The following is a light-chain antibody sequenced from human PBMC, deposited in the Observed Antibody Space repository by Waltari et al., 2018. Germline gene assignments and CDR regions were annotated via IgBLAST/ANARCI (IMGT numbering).Light chain of an antibody. CDR2: EAT. J-gene: IGKJ3*01. CDR1: QSIGSW. CDR3: QRYNSYPIT. V-gene: IGKV1-5*03. Sequence: DIQMTQSPSTLSASVGDRVTITCRASQSIGSWLAWYQQKPGRAPKLLIYEATSLESGVPSRFSASGSGTEFTLTISSLQPDDFATYYCQRYNSYPITFGPGTKVDI.